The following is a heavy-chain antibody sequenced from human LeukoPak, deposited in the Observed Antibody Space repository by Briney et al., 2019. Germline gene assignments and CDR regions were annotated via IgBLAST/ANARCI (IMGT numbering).Heavy chain of an antibody. CDR1: GYTFSSYP. CDR3: ARDSYWSEGSCYSDY. J-gene: IGHJ4*02. V-gene: IGHV1-18*01. D-gene: IGHD2-15*01. Sequence: WASVKVSCKASGYTFSSYPISWVRQAPGQGLEWMGWISAYNGNTIYAQKVKGRVTMTTDTSTSTAYMELRSLKSDDTAVYYFARDSYWSEGSCYSDYWGQGTLVTVSS. CDR2: ISAYNGNT.